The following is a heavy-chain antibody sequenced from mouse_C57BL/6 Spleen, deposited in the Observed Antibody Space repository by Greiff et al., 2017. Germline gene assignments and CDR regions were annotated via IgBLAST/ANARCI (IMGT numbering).Heavy chain of an antibody. Sequence: VKLMESGPELVKPGASVKLSCKASGYTFTSYDINWVKQRPGQGLEWIGWIYPRDGSTKYNEKFKGKATLTVDTSSSTAYLELHSLTSEDSAFYFCARTTVVAHFDDWGQGTTLTVSS. J-gene: IGHJ2*01. V-gene: IGHV1-85*01. CDR3: ARTTVVAHFDD. CDR2: IYPRDGST. CDR1: GYTFTSYD. D-gene: IGHD1-1*01.